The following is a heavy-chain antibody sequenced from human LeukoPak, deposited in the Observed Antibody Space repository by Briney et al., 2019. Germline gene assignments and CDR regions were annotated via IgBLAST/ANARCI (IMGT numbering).Heavy chain of an antibody. Sequence: PSETLSLTCDVSGGSISSGYWWSWLRQPPGKGLEWIGEIHHSGSTNYNPSLKSRVTISVDKSKSQFSVMLTPVTAADTAVYYCARADSSGWQEFDYWGQGTLVTVSS. CDR2: IHHSGST. J-gene: IGHJ4*02. CDR1: GGSISSGYW. D-gene: IGHD6-19*01. CDR3: ARADSSGWQEFDY. V-gene: IGHV4-4*02.